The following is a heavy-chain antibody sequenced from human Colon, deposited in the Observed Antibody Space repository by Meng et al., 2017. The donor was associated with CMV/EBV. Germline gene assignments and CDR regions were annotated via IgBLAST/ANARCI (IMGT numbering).Heavy chain of an antibody. CDR2: ISYDGSNK. Sequence: GGSLRLSCAASGFTFSSYSMHWVRQAPGKGLYWVAVISYDGSNKYYADSVKGRFTISRDNSKNTLFLQINSLRPEDTALYYCARDSFMTTVSTYPDYWGQGTLVTVPQ. CDR3: ARDSFMTTVSTYPDY. D-gene: IGHD4-17*01. J-gene: IGHJ4*02. V-gene: IGHV3-30-3*01. CDR1: GFTFSSYS.